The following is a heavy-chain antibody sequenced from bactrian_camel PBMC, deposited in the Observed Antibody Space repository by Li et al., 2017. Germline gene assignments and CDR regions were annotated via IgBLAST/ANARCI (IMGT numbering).Heavy chain of an antibody. J-gene: IGHJ6*01. D-gene: IGHD6*01. Sequence: VQLVESGGGLVQPGGSLRLSCAASGFTFSSYAMSWVRQAPGKGLDWVSIISSGGGTTYYADSVKGRFTVSRDNAKNTLYLRLNSLKTEDTAMYYCAADWTPGNSWLGPYAYKSWGQGTQVTVS. V-gene: IGHV3S31*01. CDR3: AADWTPGNSWLGPYAYKS. CDR2: ISSGGGTT. CDR1: GFTFSSYA.